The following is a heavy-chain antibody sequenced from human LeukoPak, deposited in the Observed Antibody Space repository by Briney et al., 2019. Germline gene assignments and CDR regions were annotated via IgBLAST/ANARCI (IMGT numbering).Heavy chain of an antibody. CDR3: AREGSSGWYEFWFDP. CDR2: ISYDGSNK. D-gene: IGHD6-19*01. V-gene: IGHV3-30-3*01. Sequence: GRSLRLSCAASGFTFSSYAMHWVRQAPGKGLEWVAVISYDGSNKYYADSVKGRFTISRDNSKNTLYLQMNSLRAEDTAVYYCAREGSSGWYEFWFDPWGQGTLVTVSS. CDR1: GFTFSSYA. J-gene: IGHJ5*02.